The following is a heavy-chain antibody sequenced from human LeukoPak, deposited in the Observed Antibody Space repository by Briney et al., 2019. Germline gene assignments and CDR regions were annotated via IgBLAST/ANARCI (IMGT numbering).Heavy chain of an antibody. CDR1: GFTFSNYA. D-gene: IGHD3-22*01. CDR3: ARRGFYDSSGYDY. CDR2: ISGSSTDI. Sequence: GGSLRLSCAASGFTFSNYAMNWVRQAPGKGLEWVSSISGSSTDIYYADSVKGRFTISRDNAKNSLYLQINSLRAEDTAIYYWARRGFYDSSGYDYWGQGTLVTVSS. J-gene: IGHJ4*02. V-gene: IGHV3-21*06.